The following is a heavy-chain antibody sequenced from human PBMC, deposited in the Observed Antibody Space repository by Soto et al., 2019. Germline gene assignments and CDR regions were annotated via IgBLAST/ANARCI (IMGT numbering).Heavy chain of an antibody. Sequence: EVRLLESGGGLVQPGGSLRLSCAASGLTFNNYDMNWVRQAPGKGLEWVSSISGRGATIYYADSVKGRFTISRDNAKNTLYLQMNTLRAEDTATSSCAKVSLVLGIVWKYNGPDPWGQGPRSTFSS. D-gene: IGHD1-1*01. CDR2: ISGRGATI. V-gene: IGHV3-23*01. CDR1: GLTFNNYD. J-gene: IGHJ5*02. CDR3: AKVSLVLGIVWKYNGPDP.